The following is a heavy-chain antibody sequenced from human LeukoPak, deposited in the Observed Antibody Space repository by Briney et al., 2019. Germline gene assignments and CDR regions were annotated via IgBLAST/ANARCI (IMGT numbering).Heavy chain of an antibody. CDR1: GGSISSSNW. Sequence: PSGTLSLTCAVSGGSISSSNWWSWVRQPPGKGLEWIGEIYHSGSTNYNPSLKSRVTISVDKSKNQFSLKLSSVTAADTAVYYCAKGRHYYDSSGYYPLDYWGQGTLVTVSS. J-gene: IGHJ4*02. V-gene: IGHV4-4*02. CDR3: AKGRHYYDSSGYYPLDY. CDR2: IYHSGST. D-gene: IGHD3-22*01.